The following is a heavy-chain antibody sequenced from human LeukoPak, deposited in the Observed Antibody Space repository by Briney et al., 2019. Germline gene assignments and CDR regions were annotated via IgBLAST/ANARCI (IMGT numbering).Heavy chain of an antibody. D-gene: IGHD6-6*01. CDR2: INPNSGGT. J-gene: IGHJ5*02. CDR1: GYTFTGYY. CDR3: ARAYSSSGWNWFDP. Sequence: GASVKVSCKASGYTFTGYYMHWVRRAPGQGLEWMGWINPNSGGTNYAQKFQGRVTMTRDTSISTAYMELSRLRSDDTAVYYCARAYSSSGWNWFDPWGQGTLVTVSS. V-gene: IGHV1-2*02.